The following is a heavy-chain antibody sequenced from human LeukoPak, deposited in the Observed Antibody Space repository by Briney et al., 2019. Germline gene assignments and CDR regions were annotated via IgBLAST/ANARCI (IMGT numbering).Heavy chain of an antibody. Sequence: SQTLSLTCTVSGGSISSGSYYWSWIRQPAGKGLEWIGRIYTSGSTNYNPSLKSRVTISVDTSKNQFSLKLSSVTAADTAVYYCARVRSLSSGWSQPYWYFDLWGRGTLVTVSS. CDR1: GGSISSGSYY. CDR2: IYTSGST. V-gene: IGHV4-61*02. J-gene: IGHJ2*01. CDR3: ARVRSLSSGWSQPYWYFDL. D-gene: IGHD6-19*01.